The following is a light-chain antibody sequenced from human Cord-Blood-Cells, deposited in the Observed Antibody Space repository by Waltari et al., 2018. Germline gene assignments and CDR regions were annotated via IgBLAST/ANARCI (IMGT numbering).Light chain of an antibody. CDR3: QSADSSGTHWV. Sequence: SYELTQPPSVSVSPGQTARLTCSGDALPKPYAYWYQQKPGQAPVLVIYKDSERPSGIPERFSGSSSGTTVTLTISGVQAEDEADYYCQSADSSGTHWVFGGGTKLTVL. CDR2: KDS. V-gene: IGLV3-25*03. CDR1: ALPKPY. J-gene: IGLJ3*02.